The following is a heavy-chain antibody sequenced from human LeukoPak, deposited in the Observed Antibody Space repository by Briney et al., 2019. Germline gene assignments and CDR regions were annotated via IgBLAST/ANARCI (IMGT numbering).Heavy chain of an antibody. Sequence: PGGSLRLSCAASGFTFSSYSMNWVRQAPGKGLEWVSYISSSSTIYYADSVKGRFTISRDNSKNTLYLQMNSLRAEDTAVYYCAKDRIGYGDYWGQGTLVTVSS. D-gene: IGHD5-12*01. CDR1: GFTFSSYS. CDR2: ISSSSTI. CDR3: AKDRIGYGDY. V-gene: IGHV3-48*01. J-gene: IGHJ4*02.